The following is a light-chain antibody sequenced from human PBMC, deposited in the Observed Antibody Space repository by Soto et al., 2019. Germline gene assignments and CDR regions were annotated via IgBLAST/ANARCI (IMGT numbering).Light chain of an antibody. Sequence: SALTQPPSASGSPGQSVTISCTGTKNDIGVYDFVSWYQHHPGKAPRLIIYEVVQRPSGVPDRFSGSKSGNTASLTVSGLQAADEADYYCLSYAGTAYVFGTGTKVTVL. V-gene: IGLV2-8*01. CDR1: KNDIGVYDF. CDR3: LSYAGTAYV. J-gene: IGLJ1*01. CDR2: EVV.